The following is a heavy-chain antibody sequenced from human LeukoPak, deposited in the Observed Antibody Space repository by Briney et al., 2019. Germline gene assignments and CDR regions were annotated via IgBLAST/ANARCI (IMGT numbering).Heavy chain of an antibody. J-gene: IGHJ4*02. CDR2: INHSGST. V-gene: IGHV4-34*01. Sequence: SETLSLTCAVYGGSFSGYYRSWIRQPPGKGLEWIGEINHSGSTDYNPSLKSRVTISVDTSKNQFSLKLSSVTAADTAVYYCARDNRAVGASSFDYWGQGTLVTVSS. D-gene: IGHD1-26*01. CDR1: GGSFSGYY. CDR3: ARDNRAVGASSFDY.